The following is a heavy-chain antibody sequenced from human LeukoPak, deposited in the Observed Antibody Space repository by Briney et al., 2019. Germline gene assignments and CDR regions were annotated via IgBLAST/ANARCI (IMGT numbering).Heavy chain of an antibody. CDR3: ASEINYYDSSGLP. CDR2: ISSSSSYI. CDR1: GFTFSSYS. D-gene: IGHD3-22*01. Sequence: GGSLRLSCAASGFTFSSYSMNWVRQAPGKGLEWVSSISSSSSYIYYADSVKGRFTISRDNAKNSLYLQMNSLRAEDTAVYYCASEINYYDSSGLPWGQGTLATVSS. J-gene: IGHJ5*02. V-gene: IGHV3-21*01.